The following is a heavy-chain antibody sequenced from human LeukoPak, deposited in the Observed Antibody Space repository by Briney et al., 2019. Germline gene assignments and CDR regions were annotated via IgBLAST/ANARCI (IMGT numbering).Heavy chain of an antibody. J-gene: IGHJ4*02. V-gene: IGHV1-69*13. CDR1: GGTFSSYA. D-gene: IGHD4-23*01. CDR2: IIPIFGTP. Sequence: ASVKVSCKTSGGTFSSYAITWVRQAPGQGLEWMGGIIPIFGTPNYAQKFQGRVTITADESTSTAYMELSSLRSEETAVYYCAKARYGGTLAPSFDYWGQGTLVTASS. CDR3: AKARYGGTLAPSFDY.